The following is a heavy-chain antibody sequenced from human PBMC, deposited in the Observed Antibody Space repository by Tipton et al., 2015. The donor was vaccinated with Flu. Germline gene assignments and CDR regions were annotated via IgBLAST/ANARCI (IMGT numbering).Heavy chain of an antibody. V-gene: IGHV4-39*07. J-gene: IGHJ5*02. CDR3: ARVRVVEAATGWFDP. D-gene: IGHD2-15*01. Sequence: LRLSCTVSGGSIISSNYFWGWFRQPPGKGLEWIGTIYHGGSSYYNPSLKSRVTISVDTSTDEFSLKVTSVIAADTAVYYCARVRVVEAATGWFDPWGQGTLVTVPS. CDR1: GGSIISSNYF. CDR2: IYHGGSS.